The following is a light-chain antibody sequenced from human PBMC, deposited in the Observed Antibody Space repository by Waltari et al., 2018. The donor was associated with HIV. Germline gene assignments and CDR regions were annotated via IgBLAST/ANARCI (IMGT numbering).Light chain of an antibody. Sequence: DIQMTQSPSSVSASVGDRVTITCRASQDINRWLAWYQQKPGKAPKLLIYASSSLQSGVPSRFTGSGAGTDFTLTISGLRPEDSSTYYCQQANTFPLTFGGGTKVQIK. CDR3: QQANTFPLT. J-gene: IGKJ4*01. CDR1: QDINRW. CDR2: ASS. V-gene: IGKV1-12*01.